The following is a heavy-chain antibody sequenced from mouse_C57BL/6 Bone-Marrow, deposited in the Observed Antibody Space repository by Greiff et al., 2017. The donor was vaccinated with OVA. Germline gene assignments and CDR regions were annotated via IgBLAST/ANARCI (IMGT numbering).Heavy chain of an antibody. V-gene: IGHV10-1*01. CDR1: GFSFNTYA. CDR3: VRGQGQLRLDFDY. Sequence: EVQVVESGGGLVQPKGSLKLSCAASGFSFNTYAMNWVRQAPGKGLEWVARIRSKSNNYATYYADSVKDRFTISRDDSESMLYLQMNNLKTEDTAMYYCVRGQGQLRLDFDYWGQGTTLTVSS. CDR2: IRSKSNNYAT. D-gene: IGHD3-2*02. J-gene: IGHJ2*01.